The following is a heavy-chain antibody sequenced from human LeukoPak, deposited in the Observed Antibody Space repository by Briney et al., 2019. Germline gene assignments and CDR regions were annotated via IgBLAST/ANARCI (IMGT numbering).Heavy chain of an antibody. D-gene: IGHD5-18*01. CDR3: ARVLRAASWRSYDY. Sequence: ASETLSLTCTVSGGSVSNSLYYWSWIRQPPGKGLEWIGYIYYSGSTNYNPSLKSRVTTSIDTSRNQFSLRLNSMTAADTAVYYCARVLRAASWRSYDYWGQGSLVTVSS. V-gene: IGHV4-61*01. CDR2: IYYSGST. CDR1: GGSVSNSLYY. J-gene: IGHJ4*02.